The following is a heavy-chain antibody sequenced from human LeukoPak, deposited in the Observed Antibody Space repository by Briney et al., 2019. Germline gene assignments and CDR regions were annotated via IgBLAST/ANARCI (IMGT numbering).Heavy chain of an antibody. J-gene: IGHJ4*02. D-gene: IGHD3-3*01. CDR3: ARGGSSGEWFSHLDY. Sequence: ASVEVSCKASGYTFTGYYMHWVRQAPGQGLEWMGWINSNSGGTNYAQKFQGRVTMTRDTSISTAYMELSRLRSDDTAVYYCARGGSSGEWFSHLDYWGQGTLVTVSS. V-gene: IGHV1-2*02. CDR1: GYTFTGYY. CDR2: INSNSGGT.